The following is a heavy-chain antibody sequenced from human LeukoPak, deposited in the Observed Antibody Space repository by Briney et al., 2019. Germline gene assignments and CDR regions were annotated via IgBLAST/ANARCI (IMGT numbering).Heavy chain of an antibody. J-gene: IGHJ3*02. D-gene: IGHD3-3*01. CDR2: IYPDDSDT. V-gene: IGHV5-51*01. Sequence: GESLKISCKGSGYSFTNYWIGWVRQMPGKGLEWMGTIYPDDSDTRYSPSFQGQVTISADKSIRTAYLQWSSLKASDTAIYFCARPLYYDEPFDIWGQGTMVTVSS. CDR1: GYSFTNYW. CDR3: ARPLYYDEPFDI.